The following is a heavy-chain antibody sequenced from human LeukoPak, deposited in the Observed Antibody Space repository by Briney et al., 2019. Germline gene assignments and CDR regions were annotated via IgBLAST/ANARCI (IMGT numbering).Heavy chain of an antibody. J-gene: IGHJ4*02. Sequence: GGSLRLSCAVSGFTVSSNYMSWVRQAPGKGLEWVSGIYGGDSTYYADSVKGRFTISRDNSKNTLYLQMNSLRAEDTAVYYCASESPLYHDGNSGFWGQGALVTVSS. D-gene: IGHD4-23*01. CDR1: GFTVSSNY. CDR2: IYGGDST. V-gene: IGHV3-53*01. CDR3: ASESPLYHDGNSGF.